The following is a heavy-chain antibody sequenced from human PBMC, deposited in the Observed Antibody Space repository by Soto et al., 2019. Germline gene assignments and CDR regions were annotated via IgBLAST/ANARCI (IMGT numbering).Heavy chain of an antibody. CDR1: GYTFTGYY. Sequence: QVQLVQSGAEVKKPGASVKVSCKASGYTFTGYYMHWVRQAPGQGLEWMGWINPNSGGTNYAQKFQGWVTMTRDTSISTAYMELSRLRSDDTAVYYCAREKVVVRTYYYYYGMDVWGQGTTVTVSS. CDR3: AREKVVVRTYYYYYGMDV. D-gene: IGHD2-2*01. J-gene: IGHJ6*02. CDR2: INPNSGGT. V-gene: IGHV1-2*04.